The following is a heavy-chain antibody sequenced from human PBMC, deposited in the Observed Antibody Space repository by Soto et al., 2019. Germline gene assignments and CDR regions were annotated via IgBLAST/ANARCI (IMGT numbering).Heavy chain of an antibody. V-gene: IGHV4-59*01. CDR1: GGSISSYY. J-gene: IGHJ6*03. Sequence: SETLSLTCTVSGGSISSYYWSWIRQPPGKGLEWIGYIYYSGSTNYNPSLKSRVTIPVDTSKNQFSLKLSSVTAADTAVYYCARSQWFGELFNYYYMDVWGKGTTVTVSS. D-gene: IGHD3-10*01. CDR2: IYYSGST. CDR3: ARSQWFGELFNYYYMDV.